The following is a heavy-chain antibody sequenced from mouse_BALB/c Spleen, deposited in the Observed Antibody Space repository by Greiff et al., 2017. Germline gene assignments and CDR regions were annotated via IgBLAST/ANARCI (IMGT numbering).Heavy chain of an antibody. V-gene: IGHV1-31*01. CDR3: AREDYYGSSDCFDY. CDR1: GYSFTGYY. D-gene: IGHD1-1*01. CDR2: INPYNGAT. Sequence: EVQLQQSGPELVKPGASVKISCKASGYSFTGYYMHWVKQSHVKSLEWIGRINPYNGATSYNQNFKDKASLTVDKSSSTAYMELHSLTSEDSAVYYCAREDYYGSSDCFDYWGQGTTLTVSS. J-gene: IGHJ2*01.